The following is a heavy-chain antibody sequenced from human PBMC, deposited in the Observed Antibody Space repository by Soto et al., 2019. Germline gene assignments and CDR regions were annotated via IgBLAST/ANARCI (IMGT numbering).Heavy chain of an antibody. CDR2: MNPNSGNT. V-gene: IGHV1-8*01. J-gene: IGHJ3*02. Sequence: QVQLVQSGAEVKKPGASVKVSCKASGYTFTSYDINWVRQATGQGLEWMGWMNPNSGNTGYPQRLQGRVTMTRNTSISTAYMELSSLRSEDTAVYYCARDCSSTSCYGLAPVDAFDIWGQGTMVIVSS. CDR3: ARDCSSTSCYGLAPVDAFDI. CDR1: GYTFTSYD. D-gene: IGHD2-2*01.